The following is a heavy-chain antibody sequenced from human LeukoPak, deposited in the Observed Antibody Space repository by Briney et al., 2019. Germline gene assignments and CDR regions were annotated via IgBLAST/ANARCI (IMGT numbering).Heavy chain of an antibody. V-gene: IGHV3-30*14. D-gene: IGHD1-26*01. Sequence: GGSLRLSCAASGFTFSSYAMHWVRQAPGKGLEWVAVISYDGSNKYYADSVKGRFTISRDNSKNTLYLQMNSLRAEDTAVYYCARGGSYLSAFDIGGQGTMGTVSS. CDR1: GFTFSSYA. CDR3: ARGGSYLSAFDI. CDR2: ISYDGSNK. J-gene: IGHJ3*02.